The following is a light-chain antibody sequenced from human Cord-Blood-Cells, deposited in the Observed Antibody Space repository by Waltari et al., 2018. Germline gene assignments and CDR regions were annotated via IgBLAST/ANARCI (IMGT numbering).Light chain of an antibody. J-gene: IGKJ4*01. CDR1: QSVLYSSNNKNY. Sequence: DIVMTQSPDSLAVSLGERATIICKSSQSVLYSSNNKNYLAWYQQKPGQPPKLLIYWASTRESGVPDRFSGSGSGTDFTLTISSLQAEDVAVYYCQQYYSTPPLTFGRGTKVEIK. CDR3: QQYYSTPPLT. CDR2: WAS. V-gene: IGKV4-1*01.